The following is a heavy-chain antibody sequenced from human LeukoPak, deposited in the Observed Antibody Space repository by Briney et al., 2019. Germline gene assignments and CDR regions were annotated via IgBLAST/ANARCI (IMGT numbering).Heavy chain of an antibody. CDR3: ARDLSGYSYGFFDY. J-gene: IGHJ4*02. CDR1: GGSISSGVYY. D-gene: IGHD5-18*01. V-gene: IGHV4-31*03. CDR2: IYYSGST. Sequence: PSQTLSLTCTVSGGSISSGVYYWSWIRQHPGKGLEWIGYIYYSGSTYYNPSLKSRVTISVDTSKNQFSLKLSSVTAADTAVYYCARDLSGYSYGFFDYWGQGTLVTVSS.